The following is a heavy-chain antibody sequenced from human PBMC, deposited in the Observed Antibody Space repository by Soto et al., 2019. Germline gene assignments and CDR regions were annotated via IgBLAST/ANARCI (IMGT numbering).Heavy chain of an antibody. Sequence: LRLSCAASGFTFRTYAMNWVRQAPGKGLGWISAISGSGSFTHYADSVRGRFTISRDNSQNQLYLQMNNLRGDDTAMYYCAKIPTGSGSSKFDYWGQGIQVTVSS. D-gene: IGHD3-10*01. CDR2: ISGSGSFT. J-gene: IGHJ4*02. CDR3: AKIPTGSGSSKFDY. V-gene: IGHV3-23*01. CDR1: GFTFRTYA.